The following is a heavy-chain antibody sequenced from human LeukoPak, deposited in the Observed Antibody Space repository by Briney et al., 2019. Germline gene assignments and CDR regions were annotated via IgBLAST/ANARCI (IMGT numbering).Heavy chain of an antibody. CDR3: ARARVFDY. V-gene: IGHV3-48*03. CDR2: ITTSGSTI. J-gene: IGHJ4*02. Sequence: PGGSLRLSCAASGFTFSTYAMTWVRQAPGRGLEWVSCITTSGSTIYYADSVGGRFTISRDNAKNSLYLQMDCLRAEDTAVYYGARARVFDYWGQGTLVTVSS. CDR1: GFTFSTYA.